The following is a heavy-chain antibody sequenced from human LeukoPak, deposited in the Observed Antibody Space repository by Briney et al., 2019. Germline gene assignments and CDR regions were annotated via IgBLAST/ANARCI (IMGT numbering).Heavy chain of an antibody. CDR1: VYTCTGYY. V-gene: IGHV1-2*02. J-gene: IGHJ4*02. CDR3: AKATTVTTWVVDY. Sequence: ASVKVSCRASVYTCTGYYLHWVRQAPGQGLEWMGWINPNSGGTNYAQKFQGRVTMTRDTSISTAYMELSRLRADDTDVYYCAKATTVTTWVVDYWGQGTLVTVSS. D-gene: IGHD4-17*01. CDR2: INPNSGGT.